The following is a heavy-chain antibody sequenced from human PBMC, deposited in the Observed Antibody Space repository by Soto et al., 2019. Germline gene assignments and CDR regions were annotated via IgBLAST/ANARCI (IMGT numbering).Heavy chain of an antibody. CDR1: GGTFSSYA. CDR2: IIPIFGTA. J-gene: IGHJ6*02. V-gene: IGHV1-69*13. CDR3: ARAPGGYYYGMDV. Sequence: GASVKVSCKASGGTFSSYAISWVRQAPGRGLGWMGGIIPIFGTANYAQKFQGRVTITADESTSTAYMELSSLRSEDTAVYYCARAPGGYYYGMDVWGQGTTVTVSS. D-gene: IGHD2-15*01.